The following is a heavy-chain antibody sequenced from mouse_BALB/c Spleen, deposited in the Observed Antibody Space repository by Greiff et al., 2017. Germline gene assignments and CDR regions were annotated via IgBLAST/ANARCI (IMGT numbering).Heavy chain of an antibody. Sequence: EVMLVESGGGLVKPGGSLTLSCAASVFTFSSYAMSWVRQSPEKRLEWVAEISSGGSYTYYPDTVTGRFTISRDNAKNTLYLEMSSLRSEDTAMYYCARATGKEDYCDYWGQGTTLTVSS. J-gene: IGHJ2*01. CDR2: ISSGGSYT. CDR1: VFTFSSYA. CDR3: ARATGKEDYCDY. V-gene: IGHV5-9-4*01. D-gene: IGHD4-1*02.